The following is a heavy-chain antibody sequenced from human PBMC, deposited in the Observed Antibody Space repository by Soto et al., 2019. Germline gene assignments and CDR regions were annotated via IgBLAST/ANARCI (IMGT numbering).Heavy chain of an antibody. Sequence: ASVKVSCKASGYTFTSYGISWVRQAPGQGLEWMGWINAGKGDTKYPQRFQGRVTITRDTSASTAYMELSSLRSEDTAVYYCARNILGGTTDYWGPGTLVNVSS. CDR2: INAGKGDT. CDR3: ARNILGGTTDY. V-gene: IGHV1-18*01. J-gene: IGHJ4*02. CDR1: GYTFTSYG. D-gene: IGHD1-7*01.